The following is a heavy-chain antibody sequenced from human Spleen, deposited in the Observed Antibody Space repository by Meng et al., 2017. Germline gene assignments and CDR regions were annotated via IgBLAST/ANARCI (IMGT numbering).Heavy chain of an antibody. Sequence: GESLKISCAASGFTFSHAWMSWVRRAPGKGLEWVGRIKSHTDGGTTDYAAPVKGRFTISRDDSKTTLYLQMDSLKNEDTAVYYCTTLTGKYCSGNTCWGPGTLVTVSS. D-gene: IGHD2-15*01. CDR3: TTLTGKYCSGNTC. CDR2: IKSHTDGGTT. V-gene: IGHV3-15*01. J-gene: IGHJ4*02. CDR1: GFTFSHAW.